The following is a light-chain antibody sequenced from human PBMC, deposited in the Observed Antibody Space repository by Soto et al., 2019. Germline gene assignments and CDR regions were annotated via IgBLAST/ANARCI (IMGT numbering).Light chain of an antibody. V-gene: IGKV1-33*01. J-gene: IGKJ4*01. CDR3: QQYDNLPPLT. Sequence: DIQMTPSPSYLSASVGDRVTITCQASQDISNFLNWYQQKPGKAPKLLIFDASNLETGVPSRFSGSGFGTDFTLTISSLQREDLGTYYCQQYDNLPPLTFGGGNKVEL. CDR1: QDISNF. CDR2: DAS.